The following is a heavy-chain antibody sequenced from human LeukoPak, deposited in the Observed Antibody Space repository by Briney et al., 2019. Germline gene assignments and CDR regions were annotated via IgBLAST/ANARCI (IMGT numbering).Heavy chain of an antibody. Sequence: GGSLRLSCAASGFTFSSYSMNWVRQAPGKGLEWVSYISSSSSTIYYADSVKGRFTISRDNAKNSLYLQVNSLRAEDTAVYYCARDRWFDPWGQGTLVTVSS. CDR2: ISSSSSTI. V-gene: IGHV3-48*04. J-gene: IGHJ5*02. CDR3: ARDRWFDP. CDR1: GFTFSSYS.